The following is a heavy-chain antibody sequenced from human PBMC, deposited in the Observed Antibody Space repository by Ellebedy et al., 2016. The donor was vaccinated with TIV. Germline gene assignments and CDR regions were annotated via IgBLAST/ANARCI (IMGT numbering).Heavy chain of an antibody. CDR2: ISTSPTSGTI. D-gene: IGHD1-1*01. J-gene: IGHJ6*03. CDR3: AKDRHFQPDNFHHYYMDA. V-gene: IGHV3-48*01. Sequence: GESLKISXAASGFTFSSHSMIWARQAPGKGLEWISYISTSPTSGTIHYADSVKGRFTISRDNSKNTVNLQMNSLRADDTAVYYCAKDRHFQPDNFHHYYMDAWGRGTTVTVS. CDR1: GFTFSSHS.